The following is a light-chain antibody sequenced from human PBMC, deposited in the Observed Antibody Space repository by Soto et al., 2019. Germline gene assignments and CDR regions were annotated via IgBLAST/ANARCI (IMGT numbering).Light chain of an antibody. J-gene: IGKJ5*01. V-gene: IGKV3-15*01. CDR3: QQYHNWPIT. CDR1: RSVSVN. Sequence: EIVMTQSPATLSVSPGERAILSCRASRSVSVNLAWYHQKPGQAPRLLLYGTSTRASDVPARFTGSGSETEFTLTISRLQSEDFAVYYCQQYHNWPITFGQGTRLEIQ. CDR2: GTS.